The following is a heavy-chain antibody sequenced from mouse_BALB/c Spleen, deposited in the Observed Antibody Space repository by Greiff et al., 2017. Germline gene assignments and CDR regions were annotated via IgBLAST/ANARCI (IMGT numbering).Heavy chain of an antibody. CDR1: GYTFTSYW. CDR2: IAPGSGST. D-gene: IGHD1-1*01. CDR3: ARQDYYGSRAMDY. V-gene: IGHV1S41*01. J-gene: IGHJ4*01. Sequence: DLVKPGASVKLSCKASGYTFTSYWINWIKQRPGQGLEWIGRIAPGSGSTYYNEMFKGKATLTVDTSSSTAYIQLSSLSSEDSAVYFCARQDYYGSRAMDYWGQGTSVTVSS.